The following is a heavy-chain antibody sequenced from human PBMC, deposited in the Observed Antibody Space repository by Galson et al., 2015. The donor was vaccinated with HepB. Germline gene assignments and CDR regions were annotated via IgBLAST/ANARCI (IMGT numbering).Heavy chain of an antibody. D-gene: IGHD3-10*01. J-gene: IGHJ3*02. CDR1: GFTFSSYG. CDR3: AKERWFGELLTGGAFDI. CDR2: IRYDGSNK. Sequence: SLRLSCAASGFTFSSYGMHWVRQAPGKGLEWVAFIRYDGSNKYYAGSVKGRFTISRDNSKNTLYLQMNSLRAEDTAVYYCAKERWFGELLTGGAFDIWGQGTMVTVSS. V-gene: IGHV3-30*02.